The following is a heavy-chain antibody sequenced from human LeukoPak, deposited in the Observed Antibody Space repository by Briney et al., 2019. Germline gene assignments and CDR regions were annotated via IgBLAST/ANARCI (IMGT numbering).Heavy chain of an antibody. V-gene: IGHV3-64D*06. Sequence: GGSLRLSCSASGFTFSRYAMHWVRQAPGKGLEYVSAISSNGGSTYYADSVKGRFTISRDNSRNTLHLQMSSLRVEDTAVYYCVKDSSSGSYFDYWGEGTLVTVSS. D-gene: IGHD3-10*01. J-gene: IGHJ4*02. CDR1: GFTFSRYA. CDR2: ISSNGGST. CDR3: VKDSSSGSYFDY.